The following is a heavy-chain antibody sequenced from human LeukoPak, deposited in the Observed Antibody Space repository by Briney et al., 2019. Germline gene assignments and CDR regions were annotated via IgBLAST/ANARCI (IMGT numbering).Heavy chain of an antibody. Sequence: GGSLRLSCAASGYTFSSYGMGWVRQAPGKGLEWVSTIAGRGDATYYADSVKGRFTISRDNSENTFYLQMNSLRADDTAVYYCATVRSMLRGPLVIYYFDFWGQGTLVTVSS. CDR3: ATVRSMLRGPLVIYYFDF. D-gene: IGHD3-10*01. CDR1: GYTFSSYG. V-gene: IGHV3-23*01. J-gene: IGHJ4*02. CDR2: IAGRGDAT.